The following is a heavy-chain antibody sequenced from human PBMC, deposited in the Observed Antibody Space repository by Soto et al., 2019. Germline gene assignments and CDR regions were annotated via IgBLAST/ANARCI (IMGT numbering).Heavy chain of an antibody. D-gene: IGHD6-13*01. CDR3: ARDLGQQLFRWFDP. V-gene: IGHV3-74*01. CDR2: INGDGSST. CDR1: GFTFSSYW. Sequence: GGSLRLSCAPSGFTFSSYWMHWVRQAPGKGLVWVLRINGDGSSTSEADSVKGRFTISRDNAKNTLYLQMNSLRAEDTAVYYCARDLGQQLFRWFDPWGQGTLVTVSS. J-gene: IGHJ5*02.